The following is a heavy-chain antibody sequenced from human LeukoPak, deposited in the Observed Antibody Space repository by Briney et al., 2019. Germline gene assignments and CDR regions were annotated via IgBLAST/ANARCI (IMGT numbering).Heavy chain of an antibody. CDR1: GFTFSSYA. J-gene: IGHJ4*02. CDR3: ARAGIAVAGTMVYFDY. CDR2: ISGSGGST. V-gene: IGHV3-23*01. D-gene: IGHD6-19*01. Sequence: PGGSLRLSCAASGFTFSSYAMSWARQAPGKGLEWVSAISGSGGSTYYADSVKGRFTISRDNSKNTLYLQMNSLRAEDTAVYYCARAGIAVAGTMVYFDYWGQGTLVTVSS.